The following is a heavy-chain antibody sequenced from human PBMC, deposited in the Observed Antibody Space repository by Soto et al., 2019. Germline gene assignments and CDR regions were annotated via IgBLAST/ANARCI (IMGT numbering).Heavy chain of an antibody. CDR1: GFTFRSYA. CDR2: ISESGGST. Sequence: PVGLISLSCAASGFTFRSYAMSWVRQEPGKGLEWVSAISESGGSTYYADSVKGRFTISRDNSKNTLYLQMNSLRAEDTAAYYCAKDKPGTTAFDIWGRGTLVSVSS. J-gene: IGHJ3*02. D-gene: IGHD1-1*01. V-gene: IGHV3-23*01. CDR3: AKDKPGTTAFDI.